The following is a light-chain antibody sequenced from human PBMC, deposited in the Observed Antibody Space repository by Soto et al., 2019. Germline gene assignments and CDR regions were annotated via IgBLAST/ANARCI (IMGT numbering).Light chain of an antibody. CDR3: KQYDSHSGYT. Sequence: DIPMTQSPSTLSASVGDRVTITCRASQSISTWLAWYQQKPGKAPKLLIYRASTLENGVPSRFSGSGSGTECTRTITSLKAADFATYYCKQYDSHSGYTFGQGTRMEIK. J-gene: IGKJ2*01. V-gene: IGKV1-5*03. CDR1: QSISTW. CDR2: RAS.